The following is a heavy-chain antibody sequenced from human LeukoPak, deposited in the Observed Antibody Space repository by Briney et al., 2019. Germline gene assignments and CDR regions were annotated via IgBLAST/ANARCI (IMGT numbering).Heavy chain of an antibody. D-gene: IGHD3-16*01. J-gene: IGHJ4*02. CDR1: GGSISSSSYY. V-gene: IGHV4-39*07. CDR2: LYYSGNT. CDR3: ARSYDWGSYANFDY. Sequence: PSETLSLTCTVSGGSISSSSYYWGWIRQPPGKGLEWIASLYYSGNTYYSPSLKSRVTLSVDTSKHQFSLKLSSVTVADTAVYYCARSYDWGSYANFDYWGQGTLVTVSS.